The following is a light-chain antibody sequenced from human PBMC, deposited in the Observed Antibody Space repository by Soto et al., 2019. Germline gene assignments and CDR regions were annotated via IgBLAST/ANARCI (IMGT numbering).Light chain of an antibody. CDR3: QQTFSPAGT. CDR2: GAS. Sequence: DIPLTQSPSSLSAAVGDRVTITCRASQAILTYLNWLQQKAGKAPEVLIYGASGLRSGVPSRFTGSGSATDFTLTITSLQREDAGTYFCQQTFSPAGTFGGGTKV. J-gene: IGKJ4*01. CDR1: QAILTY. V-gene: IGKV1-39*01.